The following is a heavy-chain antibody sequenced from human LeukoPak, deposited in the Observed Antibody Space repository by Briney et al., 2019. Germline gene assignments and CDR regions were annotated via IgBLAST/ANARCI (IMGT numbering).Heavy chain of an antibody. Sequence: SETLSLTCAVYGGSFSGYYWSWIRQPPGKGLEWIGYIYYSGSTNYNPSLKSRVTTSVDTSKNQFSLKLSSVTAADTAVYYCARREEYSSGWYGDYWGQGILVTVSS. J-gene: IGHJ4*02. D-gene: IGHD6-19*01. CDR3: ARREEYSSGWYGDY. CDR2: IYYSGST. CDR1: GGSFSGYY. V-gene: IGHV4-34*01.